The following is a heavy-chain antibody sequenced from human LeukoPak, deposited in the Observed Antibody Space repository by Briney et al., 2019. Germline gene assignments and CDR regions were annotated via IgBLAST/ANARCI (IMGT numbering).Heavy chain of an antibody. CDR3: ARYNWNGGRAFDV. D-gene: IGHD1-1*01. Sequence: SQTLSLTCAISGDSVSTSSVAWNWIRQSPSRSLEWLGRTYYRSKWNNDYAVSVKSRIIINPDTSKNQFSLQLNSVTPEDTAVYCCARYNWNGGRAFDVWGQGTTVTVSS. V-gene: IGHV6-1*01. CDR1: GDSVSTSSVA. CDR2: TYYRSKWNN. J-gene: IGHJ3*01.